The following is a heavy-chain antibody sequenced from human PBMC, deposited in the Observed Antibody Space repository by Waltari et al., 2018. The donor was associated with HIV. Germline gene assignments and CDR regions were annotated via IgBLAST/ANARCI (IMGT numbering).Heavy chain of an antibody. CDR1: GFTFSSYW. Sequence: EVQLVESGGGLVQTGGSLRPSCAASGFTFSSYWMSWVGQDPGRGWEGVANIRQNGRGKYYVDSVKGRFTISRDNAKNSLYLQMNRLRAEDTAVYYCARGKGALEWLGGQGTLVTVS. CDR2: IRQNGRGK. D-gene: IGHD3-3*01. J-gene: IGHJ4*02. V-gene: IGHV3-7*04. CDR3: ARGKGALEWL.